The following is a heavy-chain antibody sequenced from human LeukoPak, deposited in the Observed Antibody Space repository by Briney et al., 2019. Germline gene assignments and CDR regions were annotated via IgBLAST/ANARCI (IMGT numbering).Heavy chain of an antibody. CDR2: ISAYNGNT. CDR1: GYTFTSYG. J-gene: IGHJ4*02. Sequence: GASVKVSCKASGYTFTSYGISWVRQAPGQGLEWMGWISAYNGNTNYAQKLQGRVTMTTDTSTRTAYMELRSRRSDDTAVYYCARDPLAVADFDYWGQGTLVTVSS. V-gene: IGHV1-18*01. CDR3: ARDPLAVADFDY. D-gene: IGHD6-19*01.